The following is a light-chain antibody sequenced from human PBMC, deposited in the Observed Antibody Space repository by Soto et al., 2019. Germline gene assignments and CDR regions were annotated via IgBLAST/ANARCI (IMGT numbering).Light chain of an antibody. CDR2: EVR. J-gene: IGLJ2*01. CDR1: SGDIGSYNR. Sequence: QSALTQPASVSGSPGQSITISCTGTSGDIGSYNRVSWYQQHPGKAPKLMIYEVRNRPSGVSNRFSGSKSGNTASLTISGLQAEDEADYYCSSYTSSSTLVVFGGGTKVTVL. CDR3: SSYTSSSTLVV. V-gene: IGLV2-14*01.